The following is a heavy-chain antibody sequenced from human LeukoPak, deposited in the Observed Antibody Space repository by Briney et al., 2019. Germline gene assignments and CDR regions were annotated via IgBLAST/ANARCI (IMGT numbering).Heavy chain of an antibody. CDR1: GFTFSSYD. V-gene: IGHV3-13*01. Sequence: GGSLRLSCAASGFTFSSYDMHWVRQTTGKGLEWVSCIGTAGDTYYLGSVKGRFTISRENAKNSLYLQMNSLRAGDTAVYYCARGGSSGPCDFWGQGTLVTVSS. D-gene: IGHD1-26*01. CDR2: IGTAGDT. J-gene: IGHJ4*02. CDR3: ARGGSSGPCDF.